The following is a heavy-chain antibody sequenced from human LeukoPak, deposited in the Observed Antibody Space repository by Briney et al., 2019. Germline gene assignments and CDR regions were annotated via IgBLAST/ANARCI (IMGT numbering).Heavy chain of an antibody. CDR1: GYTFASYY. D-gene: IGHD3-10*01. CDR3: ARFRGSYAFAFDI. V-gene: IGHV1-8*01. CDR2: MNPNSGNT. J-gene: IGHJ3*02. Sequence: ASVKVSCKASGYTFASYYMHWVRQAPGQGLEWMGWMNPNSGNTGYAQKFQGRVTMTRNTSISTAYMELSSLRSEDTAVYYCARFRGSYAFAFDIWGQGTMVTVSS.